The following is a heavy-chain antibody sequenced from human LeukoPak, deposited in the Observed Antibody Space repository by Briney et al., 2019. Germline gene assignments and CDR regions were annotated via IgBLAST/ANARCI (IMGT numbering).Heavy chain of an antibody. CDR1: GFTFSSYG. V-gene: IGHV3-33*01. J-gene: IGHJ4*02. CDR2: IWYDGSNK. CDR3: ARDSDDGYNLMAFDY. D-gene: IGHD5-24*01. Sequence: GGSLRLSCAASGFTFSSYGMHWVRQAPGKGLEWGTVIWYDGSNKYYADSVKGRFTISRDNSKNTLYLQMNSLRAEDTAVYYCARDSDDGYNLMAFDYWGQGTLVTVSS.